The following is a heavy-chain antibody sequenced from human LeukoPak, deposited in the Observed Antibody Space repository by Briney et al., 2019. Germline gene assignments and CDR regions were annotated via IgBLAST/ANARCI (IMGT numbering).Heavy chain of an antibody. V-gene: IGHV1-2*02. CDR3: ARVRTAARRKYFDY. CDR1: GYTFTGYY. CDR2: INPNSGGT. D-gene: IGHD6-6*01. J-gene: IGHJ4*02. Sequence: ASVKVSCKASGYTFTGYYMHWVRQAPGQGLEWMGWINPNSGGTNYAQKFQGRVTMTRDTSISTAYMELSRLRSDDTAVYYCARVRTAARRKYFDYWGQGTLVTVSS.